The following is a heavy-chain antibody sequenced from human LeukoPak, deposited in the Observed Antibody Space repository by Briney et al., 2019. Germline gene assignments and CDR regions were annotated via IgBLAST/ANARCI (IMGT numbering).Heavy chain of an antibody. V-gene: IGHV3-23*01. D-gene: IGHD5-12*01. J-gene: IGHJ4*02. CDR2: ISGGGGST. CDR1: GFTFSNYA. CDR3: AKDADSAHEFFFDH. Sequence: PGGSLRLSCAGSGFTFSNYAVSWVRQAPGEGLEWVSVISGGGGSTYYADSVKGRFTISRDNSKNTLYLQMNSLRAEDTAVYFCAKDADSAHEFFFDHWGQGTLVTVSS.